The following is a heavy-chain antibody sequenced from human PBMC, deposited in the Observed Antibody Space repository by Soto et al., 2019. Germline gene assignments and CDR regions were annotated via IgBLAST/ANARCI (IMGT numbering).Heavy chain of an antibody. CDR1: GFTFSSYG. CDR2: ISGSGGST. V-gene: IGHV3-23*01. D-gene: IGHD3-10*01. Sequence: EVQLLESGGGLVQPGGSLRLSCAASGFTFSSYGMSWVRQAPGKGLEWVPSISGSGGSTYYADSVKGRFTISRDNSKNTLYLQMSSLRAEDTAVYYCANRNDYGSGSYFPFDHWGQGTLVTVSS. CDR3: ANRNDYGSGSYFPFDH. J-gene: IGHJ4*02.